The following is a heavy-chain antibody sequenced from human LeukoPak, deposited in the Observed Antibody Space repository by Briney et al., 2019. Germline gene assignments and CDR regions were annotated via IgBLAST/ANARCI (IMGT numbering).Heavy chain of an antibody. CDR2: IRYDGSNK. Sequence: GGSLRLSCAASGFTFSSYGMHWVRQAPGKGLEWVAFIRYDGSNKYHADSVKGRFTISRDNSKNTLYLQMNSLRAEDTAVYYCAKDKGGWFGGRAFDIWGQGTMVTVSS. CDR1: GFTFSSYG. J-gene: IGHJ3*02. V-gene: IGHV3-30*02. D-gene: IGHD3-10*01. CDR3: AKDKGGWFGGRAFDI.